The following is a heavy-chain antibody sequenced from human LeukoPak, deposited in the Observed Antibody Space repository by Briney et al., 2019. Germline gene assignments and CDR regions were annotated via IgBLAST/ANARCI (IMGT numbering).Heavy chain of an antibody. D-gene: IGHD6-13*01. Sequence: GGSLRLSCAASGFTFSSYGMHGVRQAPGKGLEWVAVISYDGSNKYYADSVKGRFTISRDNSKNTLYLQMNSLRAEDTAVYYCANEANSRSFDYWGQGTLVTVSS. CDR2: ISYDGSNK. CDR1: GFTFSSYG. J-gene: IGHJ4*02. CDR3: ANEANSRSFDY. V-gene: IGHV3-30*18.